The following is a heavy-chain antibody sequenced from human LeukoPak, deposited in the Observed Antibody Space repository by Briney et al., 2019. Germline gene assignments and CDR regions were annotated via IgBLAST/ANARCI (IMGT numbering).Heavy chain of an antibody. CDR3: ARHSNSGTYPLDY. D-gene: IGHD3-10*01. J-gene: IGHJ4*02. Sequence: SETLSPTCTVSGGPVSGYYWSWVRQSPGKGLEWIAWIHYSGRTKYNPSLESRVTISVDTSKNQFSLKLSSVTAADSALYYCARHSNSGTYPLDYWGQGTLVTVSS. CDR1: GGPVSGYY. CDR2: IHYSGRT. V-gene: IGHV4-59*08.